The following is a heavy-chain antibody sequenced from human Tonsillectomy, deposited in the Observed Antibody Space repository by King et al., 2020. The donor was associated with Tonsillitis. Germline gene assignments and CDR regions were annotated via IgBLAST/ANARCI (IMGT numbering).Heavy chain of an antibody. CDR2: IIPIFGTA. CDR1: GGTFSSYA. D-gene: IGHD3-3*01. J-gene: IGHJ4*02. Sequence: VQLVESGAEVKKPGSSVKVSCKASGGTFSSYAISWVRQAPGQGLEWMGGIIPIFGTANYAQKFQGRVTITADESTSTAYMELSSLRSEETAVYYCARAGPSYDFWSVFDYWGQGTLVTVSS. V-gene: IGHV1-69*01. CDR3: ARAGPSYDFWSVFDY.